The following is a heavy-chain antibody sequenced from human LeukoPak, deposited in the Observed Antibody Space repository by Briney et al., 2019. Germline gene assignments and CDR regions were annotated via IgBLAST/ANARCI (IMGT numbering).Heavy chain of an antibody. V-gene: IGHV4-59*01. CDR2: IYSSGST. Sequence: SETLSLTCTVSGGSISSYYWSWIRQPPGKGLEWIGYIYSSGSTNYNPSLKSRVTISVDTSKNQISLKLKSVTAADTALYYCARVLSPINWFDPWGQGTLVTVSS. D-gene: IGHD3-3*01. J-gene: IGHJ5*02. CDR3: ARVLSPINWFDP. CDR1: GGSISSYY.